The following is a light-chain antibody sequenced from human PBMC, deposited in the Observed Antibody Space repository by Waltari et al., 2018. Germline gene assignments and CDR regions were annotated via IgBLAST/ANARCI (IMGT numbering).Light chain of an antibody. V-gene: IGLV1-51*01. J-gene: IGLJ2*01. CDR2: YNN. Sequence: QSVLTQPPSVSAAPGQKVTISCSGSISHLGTSYVSWYPLLPGTAPKLLMYYNNRRPSGTPDRFSGSKSGTSATLGITGLQTGDEADYYCGTWDSSLSAVVFGAGTKLTVL. CDR3: GTWDSSLSAVV. CDR1: ISHLGTSY.